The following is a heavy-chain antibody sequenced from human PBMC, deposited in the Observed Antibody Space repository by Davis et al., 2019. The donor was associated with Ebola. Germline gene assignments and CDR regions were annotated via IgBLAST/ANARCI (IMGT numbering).Heavy chain of an antibody. CDR3: ARGSITGTSDDAFDI. Sequence: SGPTLVKPTPTLTLTCTFSGFSLSTSGMCVSWIRQPPGKALEWLALIDWDDDKYYSTSLKTRLTISKDTSKNQVVLTMTNMDPVDTATYYCARGSITGTSDDAFDIWGQGTMVTVSS. D-gene: IGHD1-7*01. J-gene: IGHJ3*02. CDR2: IDWDDDK. V-gene: IGHV2-70*01. CDR1: GFSLSTSGMC.